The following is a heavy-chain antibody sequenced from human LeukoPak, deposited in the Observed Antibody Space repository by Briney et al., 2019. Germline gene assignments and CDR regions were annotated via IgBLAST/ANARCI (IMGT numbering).Heavy chain of an antibody. CDR1: GYTFTSYY. V-gene: IGHV1-46*01. D-gene: IGHD3-22*01. CDR2: INPSGGST. J-gene: IGHJ1*01. CDR3: ATSFDYYDSSGYYSPGSFQH. Sequence: ASVKVSCKASGYTFTSYYMHWVRQAPGQGLEWMGIINPSGGSTSYAQKFQGRVTMTRDTSTSTVYMELSGLRSEDTAVYYCATSFDYYDSSGYYSPGSFQHWGQGALVTVSS.